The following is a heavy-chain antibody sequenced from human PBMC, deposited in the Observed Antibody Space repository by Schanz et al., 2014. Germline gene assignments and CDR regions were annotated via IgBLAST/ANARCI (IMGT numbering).Heavy chain of an antibody. J-gene: IGHJ4*02. D-gene: IGHD1-1*01. CDR3: ARDRRNADLDY. V-gene: IGHV3-48*01. CDR2: ITYNGGTI. CDR1: GFTFGDYA. Sequence: EVQLLESGGGLVQPGGSLRLSCAASGFTFGDYAMTWVRQAPGKGLEWISYITYNGGTIYYADSVKGRFTISRDNAKNSLYLEMNSLRAEDMALYYCARDRRNADLDYWGQGTLVTVSS.